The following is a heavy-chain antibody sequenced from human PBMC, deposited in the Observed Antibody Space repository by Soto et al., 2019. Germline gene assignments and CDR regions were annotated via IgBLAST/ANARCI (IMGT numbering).Heavy chain of an antibody. V-gene: IGHV3-48*02. D-gene: IGHD4-17*01. CDR3: ASEYDYGDLNYYDYGMDV. CDR2: ISSSSSTI. J-gene: IGHJ6*02. CDR1: GFTFSSYS. Sequence: EVQLVESGGGLVQPGGSLRLSCAASGFTFSSYSMNWVRQAPGKGLEWVSYISSSSSTIYYADSVKGRFTISRDNAKNSRNLQMNRLRDEDTAVYYWASEYDYGDLNYYDYGMDVWGQGTTVTVS.